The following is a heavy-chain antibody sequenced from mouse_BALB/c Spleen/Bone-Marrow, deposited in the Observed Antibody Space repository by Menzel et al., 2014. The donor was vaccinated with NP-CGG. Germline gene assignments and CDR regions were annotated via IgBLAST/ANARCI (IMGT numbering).Heavy chain of an antibody. CDR3: ARSRYGSYYGY. J-gene: IGHJ2*01. D-gene: IGHD1-1*01. V-gene: IGHV1S56*01. CDR1: NYTFTTYY. Sequence: VQLQQSGPELVKPGASVRISCKASNYTFTTYYIYWVKQRPGQGLEWIGWIYPGNVNTKYNEKFKAKATLTADKSSSTAYMQLSSLTSEDSAVYFCARSRYGSYYGYWGQGTPRTVSS. CDR2: IYPGNVNT.